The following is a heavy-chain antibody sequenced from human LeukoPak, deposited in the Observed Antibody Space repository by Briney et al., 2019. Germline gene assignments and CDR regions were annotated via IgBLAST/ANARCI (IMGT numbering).Heavy chain of an antibody. CDR3: ASRTWIQLWKEY. Sequence: SETLSLTCAAYGGSFSGYYWSWIRQPPGKGLEWIGEINHSGSTNYNPSLKSRVTISVDTSKNQFSLKLSSVTAADTAVYYCASRTWIQLWKEYWGQGTLVTVSS. J-gene: IGHJ4*02. D-gene: IGHD5-18*01. CDR1: GGSFSGYY. CDR2: INHSGST. V-gene: IGHV4-34*01.